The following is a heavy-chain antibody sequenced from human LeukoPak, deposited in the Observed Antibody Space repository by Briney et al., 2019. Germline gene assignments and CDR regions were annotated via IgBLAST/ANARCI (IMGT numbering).Heavy chain of an antibody. J-gene: IGHJ4*02. CDR3: ARTARYCSSTSCYYFDY. D-gene: IGHD2-2*01. CDR2: ISSSSSTI. Sequence: PGGSLRLSCAASGFTVSSNYMSWVRQAPGKGLEWVSYISSSSSTIYYADSVKGRFTISRDNAKNSLYLQMNSLRAEDTAVYYCARTARYCSSTSCYYFDYWGQGTLVTVSS. CDR1: GFTVSSNY. V-gene: IGHV3-48*01.